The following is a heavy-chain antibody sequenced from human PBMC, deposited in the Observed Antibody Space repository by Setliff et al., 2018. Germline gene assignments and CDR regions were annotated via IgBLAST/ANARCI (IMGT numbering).Heavy chain of an antibody. V-gene: IGHV1-46*01. D-gene: IGHD2-15*01. J-gene: IGHJ6*02. CDR1: GYTFTSYY. CDR3: AKDRDIGVATHAMDV. Sequence: ASVKVSCKASGYTFTSYYIHWVRQAPGQGLEWMGIINPNGGSTTYAQKFQGTVTMTRDTSTNTVSMELSSLISEDTAVYYCAKDRDIGVATHAMDVWGQGTTVTVSS. CDR2: INPNGGST.